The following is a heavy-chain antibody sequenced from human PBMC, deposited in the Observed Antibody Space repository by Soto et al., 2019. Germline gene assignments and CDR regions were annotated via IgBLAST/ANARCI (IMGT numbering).Heavy chain of an antibody. J-gene: IGHJ6*02. Sequence: QVQLVESGGGVVQPGRSLRLSCAASGFTFSSYAMHWVRQAPGKGLAWVAVISYDGSNKYYADSVKGRFTISRDNSKNTLYLQMNSLSAEDTAVYYCARQYGMDVWGQGTTVTVSS. CDR3: ARQYGMDV. CDR1: GFTFSSYA. V-gene: IGHV3-30-3*01. CDR2: ISYDGSNK.